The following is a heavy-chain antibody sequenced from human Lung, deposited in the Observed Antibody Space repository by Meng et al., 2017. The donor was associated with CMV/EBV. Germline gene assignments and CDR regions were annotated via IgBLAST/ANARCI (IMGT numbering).Heavy chain of an antibody. J-gene: IGHJ3*02. Sequence: SDPLSLPFRVPGWSISAYYWSWVRQPPGKGLEYIGYVHYTGTTNYIPSLKGRVSISVDRARNQFSLKLTSVTAADTAVYFCAGPDEAGNTPHDTFDIWGQGTKVTVSS. D-gene: IGHD1-14*01. CDR2: VHYTGTT. CDR3: AGPDEAGNTPHDTFDI. CDR1: GWSISAYY. V-gene: IGHV4-59*01.